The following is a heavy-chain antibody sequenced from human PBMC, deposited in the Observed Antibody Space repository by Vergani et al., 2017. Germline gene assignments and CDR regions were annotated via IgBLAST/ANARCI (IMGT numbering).Heavy chain of an antibody. Sequence: QMQLVQSGPEVKKPGTSVKVSCKASRFTFTSSAVQWVRQARGQRLEWIGWIVVGSGNTNYAQKFQERVTITRDMSTSTAYMELSSLRSEDTAVYYCAAVGRDGYKPISPGFDYWGQGTLVTVSS. J-gene: IGHJ4*02. CDR1: RFTFTSSA. CDR2: IVVGSGNT. V-gene: IGHV1-58*01. D-gene: IGHD5-24*01. CDR3: AAVGRDGYKPISPGFDY.